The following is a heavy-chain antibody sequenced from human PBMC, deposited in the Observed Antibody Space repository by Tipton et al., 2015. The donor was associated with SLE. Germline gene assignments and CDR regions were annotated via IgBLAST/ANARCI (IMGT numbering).Heavy chain of an antibody. V-gene: IGHV4-4*08. CDR3: ARDGDEQQLVYFDY. CDR1: GGSISSYY. CDR2: IYTSGST. Sequence: LRLSCTVSGGSISSYYWSWIRQPPGKGLEWIGYIYTSGSTNYNPSLKSRVTISVDTSKNQFSLKLSSVTAADTAVYYCARDGDEQQLVYFDYWGQGTLVTVSS. D-gene: IGHD6-13*01. J-gene: IGHJ4*02.